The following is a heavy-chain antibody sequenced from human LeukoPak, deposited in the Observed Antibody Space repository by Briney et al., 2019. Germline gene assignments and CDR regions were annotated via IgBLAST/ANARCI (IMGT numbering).Heavy chain of an antibody. CDR1: GFIFGSYA. D-gene: IGHD2-8*01. Sequence: GGSLRLSCAASGFIFGSYAINWVRQAPGKGLEWVSILSANGGKTFYADSVKGRFTISRDNSKNTLYLQMNSLRAEDTAVYYCAKGKDCANGVCRTFDYWGQGTLVAVSS. CDR3: AKGKDCANGVCRTFDY. CDR2: LSANGGKT. J-gene: IGHJ4*02. V-gene: IGHV3-23*01.